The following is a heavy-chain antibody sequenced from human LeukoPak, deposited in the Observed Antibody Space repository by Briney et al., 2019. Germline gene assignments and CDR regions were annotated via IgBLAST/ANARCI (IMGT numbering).Heavy chain of an antibody. CDR2: SYWDDDN. CDR1: GFSLSTSGVG. J-gene: IGHJ4*02. V-gene: IGHV2-5*02. Sequence: SGPTLVNPTQTLTLTCTFSGFSLSTSGVGVIWIRQPPGNALEWLALSYWDDDNRYSPSLKSRLTSTKDTSKNQVGLTMTNMDPVDTATYYCVHRAHIGGPLDYWGQGTLVTVSS. D-gene: IGHD2-21*01. CDR3: VHRAHIGGPLDY.